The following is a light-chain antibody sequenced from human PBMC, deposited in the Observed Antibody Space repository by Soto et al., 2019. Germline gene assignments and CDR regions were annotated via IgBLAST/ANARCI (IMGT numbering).Light chain of an antibody. V-gene: IGKV1-39*01. CDR1: QSISSY. CDR2: AAS. CDR3: QESYSTLWGT. Sequence: DIQMTQSPSSLSASVGDRVTITCRASQSISSYLNWYQHKPGKAPKLLIYAASSLQSGVSSRFSGSGSGTDFTLTISSLQPEDFATYYCQESYSTLWGTCGQGTKVDIK. J-gene: IGKJ1*01.